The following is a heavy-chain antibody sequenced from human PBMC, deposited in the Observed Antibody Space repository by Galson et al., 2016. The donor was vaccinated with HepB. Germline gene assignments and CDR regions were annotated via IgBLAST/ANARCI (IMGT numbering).Heavy chain of an antibody. CDR3: AGGGGPAAAV. CDR1: GFTVSNNY. Sequence: SLRLSCAASGFTVSNNYMRWVRQAPGKGLEWVSLIYSGGSTYYADPVKGRSALSRDNSKNTLYLQMNSLRDEDTAVYYCAGGGGPAAAVWGQGTLVTVSS. D-gene: IGHD6-13*01. CDR2: IYSGGST. J-gene: IGHJ4*02. V-gene: IGHV3-66*01.